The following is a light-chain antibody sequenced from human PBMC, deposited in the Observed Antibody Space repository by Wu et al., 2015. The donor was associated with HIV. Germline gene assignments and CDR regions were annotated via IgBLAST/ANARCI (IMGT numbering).Light chain of an antibody. CDR3: QQLNSFPLT. CDR2: DAS. CDR1: QDIVTY. V-gene: IGKV1-9*01. Sequence: DIQLTQSPSFLSASIGDRVSITCRASQDIVTYLAWYQQTPGKAPRVLIYDASTLQSGVPSRFSGSGSGADFTLTISGLQREDFAIYYCQQLNSFPLTFGQGTRLEIK. J-gene: IGKJ5*01.